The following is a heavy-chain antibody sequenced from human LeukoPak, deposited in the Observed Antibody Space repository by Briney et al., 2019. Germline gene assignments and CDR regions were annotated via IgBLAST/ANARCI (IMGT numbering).Heavy chain of an antibody. D-gene: IGHD2-21*02. J-gene: IGHJ2*01. CDR3: ASAYCGGDCTPYWYFDL. CDR2: IYYIGNT. V-gene: IGHV4-30-4*01. Sequence: SETLSLTCTVSGVSISSGDYYWSWIRQPPGKGLEWIGYIYYIGNTFYNPSLKSRVTVSVDTSKNQFSLKLSSVTAADTAVYYCASAYCGGDCTPYWYFDLWGRGTLVTVSS. CDR1: GVSISSGDYY.